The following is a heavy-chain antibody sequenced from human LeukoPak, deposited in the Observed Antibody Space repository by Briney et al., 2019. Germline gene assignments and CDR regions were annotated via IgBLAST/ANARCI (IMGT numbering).Heavy chain of an antibody. CDR2: IDLNGNHI. D-gene: IGHD2-15*01. CDR3: ARDRGLGLPNWFDS. CDR1: GFPFSSYS. Sequence: GGSLRLSCVGSGFPFSSYSMNGVRQAPGKGLEWVSSIDLNGNHINYVDSVEGRFTISRDNAKNSLFLQMNSLRVEDTAVYFCARDRGLGLPNWFDSWGQGTLVTVSS. V-gene: IGHV3-21*01. J-gene: IGHJ5*01.